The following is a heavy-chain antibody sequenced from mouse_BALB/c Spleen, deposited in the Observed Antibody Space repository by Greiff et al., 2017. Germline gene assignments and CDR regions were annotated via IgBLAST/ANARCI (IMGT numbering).Heavy chain of an antibody. CDR1: GYSFTSYW. V-gene: IGHV1-5*01. D-gene: IGHD1-1*01. Sequence: DVQLQESGTVLARPGASVTMSCKASGYSFTSYWMHWVKQRPGQGLEWIGAIYPGNSDTSYNQKFKGKAKLTAVTSASTAYMELSSLTNEDSAVYYCTRGPYGSLMDYWGQGTSVTVSS. J-gene: IGHJ4*01. CDR3: TRGPYGSLMDY. CDR2: IYPGNSDT.